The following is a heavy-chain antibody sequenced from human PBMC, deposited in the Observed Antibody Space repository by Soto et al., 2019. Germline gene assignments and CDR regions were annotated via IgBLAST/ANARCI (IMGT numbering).Heavy chain of an antibody. CDR3: AREPYYDFWSGYFDRVGRGYYYGMDV. CDR2: IRGSDGWT. Sequence: GGSLRLSCAASGFTFNSYGMSWVRQAPGKGLEWVAGIRGSDGWTCYADSVKGRFTISRDDAKNTLYLQMNSLRAEDTAVYYCAREPYYDFWSGYFDRVGRGYYYGMDVWGQGTTVTVSS. D-gene: IGHD3-3*01. CDR1: GFTFNSYG. J-gene: IGHJ6*02. V-gene: IGHV3-23*01.